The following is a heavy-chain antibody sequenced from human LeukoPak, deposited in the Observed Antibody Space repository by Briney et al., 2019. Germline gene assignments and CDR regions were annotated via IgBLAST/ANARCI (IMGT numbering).Heavy chain of an antibody. D-gene: IGHD1-26*01. J-gene: IGHJ3*02. CDR2: ISYDGSNK. CDR1: GFTFSSYA. CDR3: ARDDSGSYPLGAFDI. V-gene: IGHV3-30-3*01. Sequence: GGSLRLSCAASGFTFSSYAMHWVRQAPGQGLEWVAVISYDGSNKYYADSVKARFTISRDNSKNTLYLQMNSLRAEDTAVYYCARDDSGSYPLGAFDIWGQGTMVTVSS.